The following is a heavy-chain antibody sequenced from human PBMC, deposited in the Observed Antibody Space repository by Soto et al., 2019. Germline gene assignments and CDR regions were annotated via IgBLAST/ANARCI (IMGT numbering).Heavy chain of an antibody. CDR1: GFTFSMYW. CDR2: INDDGSHT. D-gene: IGHD1-1*01. Sequence: GGSLRLSCAASGFTFSMYWMHWVRQVPGKGPEWVSRINDDGSHTNYADSVKGRFTISKDNAKNTLYLQMNDLRAEDTAVYYCTRGPRSTSTGTGAFWGQGTLVTVSS. J-gene: IGHJ4*02. CDR3: TRGPRSTSTGTGAF. V-gene: IGHV3-74*01.